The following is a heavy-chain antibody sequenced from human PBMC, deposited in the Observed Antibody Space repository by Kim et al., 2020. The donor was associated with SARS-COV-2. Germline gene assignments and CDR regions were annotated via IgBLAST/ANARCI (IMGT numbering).Heavy chain of an antibody. CDR2: ISWNGHTT. CDR3: TKAPGIAVAGLIDY. D-gene: IGHD6-19*01. V-gene: IGHV3-43*01. J-gene: IGHJ4*02. Sequence: GGSLRLSCAASGFTFSDYTMHWVRQTPGKGLEWVSLISWNGHTTYYADSVKGRFTISRDNNKNSLYLQMNSLRTEDTALYYCTKAPGIAVAGLIDYWGQGTLVTVSS. CDR1: GFTFSDYT.